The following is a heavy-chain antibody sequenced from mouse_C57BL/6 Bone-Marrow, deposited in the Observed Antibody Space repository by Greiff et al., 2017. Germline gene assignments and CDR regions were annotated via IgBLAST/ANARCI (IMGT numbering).Heavy chain of an antibody. CDR2: IDPENGDT. CDR1: GFNIKDDY. CDR3: ARWGWLRGAMDY. V-gene: IGHV14-4*01. D-gene: IGHD2-2*01. Sequence: VQLKQSGAELVRPGASVKLSCTASGFNIKDDYMHWVKQRPEQGLEWIGWIDPENGDTEYASKFQGKATLTADKSSSTAYMELRSLTSEDSAVYFCARWGWLRGAMDYWGQGTSVTVSS. J-gene: IGHJ4*01.